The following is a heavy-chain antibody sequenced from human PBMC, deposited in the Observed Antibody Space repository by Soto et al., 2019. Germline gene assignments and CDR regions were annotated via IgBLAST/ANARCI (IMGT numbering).Heavy chain of an antibody. V-gene: IGHV3-21*01. J-gene: IGHJ4*02. CDR1: GFTFSSYS. CDR2: ISSSSSYI. D-gene: IGHD6-19*01. CDR3: AREGIAVAGIFGHSPGTQDY. Sequence: GESLKISCAASGFTFSSYSMNWVRQAPGKGLEWVSSISSSSSYIYYADSVKGRFTISRDKAKNSLYLQMNSLRAEDTAVYYCAREGIAVAGIFGHSPGTQDYWGQGTLVTVSS.